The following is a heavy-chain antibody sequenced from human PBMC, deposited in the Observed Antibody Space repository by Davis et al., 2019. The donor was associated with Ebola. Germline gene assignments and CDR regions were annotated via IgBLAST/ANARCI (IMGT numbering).Heavy chain of an antibody. CDR3: ARAPVGYYIDV. CDR2: IHYSGST. V-gene: IGHV4-59*01. CDR1: NDSLNIYY. J-gene: IGHJ6*03. Sequence: PSETLSLTCTVSNDSLNIYYWAWIRQPPGKGLEWVGFIHYSGSTSYKSSLQSRPTMAVDRSKNQFSLRLSSVTAADSAVYYCARAPVGYYIDVWGKGTTVTVSS.